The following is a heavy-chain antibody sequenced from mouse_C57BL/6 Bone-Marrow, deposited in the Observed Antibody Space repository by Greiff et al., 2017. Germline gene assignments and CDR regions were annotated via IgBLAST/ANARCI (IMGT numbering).Heavy chain of an antibody. CDR1: GYTFTDYE. J-gene: IGHJ3*01. V-gene: IGHV1-15*01. CDR3: TDYYGSSYGCAY. Sequence: QVQLQQSGAELVRPGASVTLSCKASGYTFTDYEMHWVKQTPVHGLEWIGAFDPETGGTAYNQKFKGKAILTADKSSSTAYMELRSLTSEDSAVYYCTDYYGSSYGCAYWGQGTLVTVSA. CDR2: FDPETGGT. D-gene: IGHD1-1*01.